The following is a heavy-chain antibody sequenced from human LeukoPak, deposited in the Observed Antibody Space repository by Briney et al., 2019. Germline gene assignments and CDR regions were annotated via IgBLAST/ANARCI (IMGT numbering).Heavy chain of an antibody. V-gene: IGHV3-64*01. CDR2: ISSSGGRT. CDR1: GFTFSSYA. D-gene: IGHD1-26*01. J-gene: IGHJ3*02. Sequence: PGGSLRLSCAASGFTFSSYAFHWVRQALGKGLEYVSAISSSGGRTYYANSVKGRFTISRDNSKNTLYLQMGRLRAEDMAVYYCARDFLVGATAFDIWGQGTMVTVSS. CDR3: ARDFLVGATAFDI.